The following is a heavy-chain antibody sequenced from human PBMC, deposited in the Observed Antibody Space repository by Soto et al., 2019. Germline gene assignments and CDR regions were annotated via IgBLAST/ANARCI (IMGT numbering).Heavy chain of an antibody. CDR3: ARDSVLRYFDWLFDAFDI. Sequence: GGSLRLSCAASGFTFSSYSMNWVRQAPGKGLEWVSYISSSSRTIYYADSVKGRFTISRDNAKNSLYLQMNSLRDEDTAVYYCARDSVLRYFDWLFDAFDIWGQGTMVTVSS. D-gene: IGHD3-9*01. CDR1: GFTFSSYS. J-gene: IGHJ3*02. V-gene: IGHV3-48*02. CDR2: ISSSSRTI.